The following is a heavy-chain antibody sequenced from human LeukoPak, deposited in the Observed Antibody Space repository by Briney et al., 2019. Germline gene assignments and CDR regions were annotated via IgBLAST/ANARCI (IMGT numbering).Heavy chain of an antibody. Sequence: GGSLRLSCAASGFTVSRNYMSWVRQAPGKGLEWVSVIYSGGRTYYADSVKGRFTISRDNSKNTLYLQMNSLRAEETAVYYCARAGPSSSWHQFDYWGQRTLVTVSS. CDR2: IYSGGRT. J-gene: IGHJ4*02. D-gene: IGHD6-13*01. V-gene: IGHV3-66*01. CDR3: ARAGPSSSWHQFDY. CDR1: GFTVSRNY.